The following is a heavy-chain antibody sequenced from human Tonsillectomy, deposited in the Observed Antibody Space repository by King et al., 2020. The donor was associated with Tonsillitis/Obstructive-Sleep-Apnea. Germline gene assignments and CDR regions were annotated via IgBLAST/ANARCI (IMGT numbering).Heavy chain of an antibody. Sequence: VQLVESGGGLVQPSRSLRLSCAASGFTLDDYAMHWVRQPPGKGLEWVSGIDWNGGSIGYVDSVRGRFTISRGNAKNSLYLQMNSLRPEDTDLYYCVKDRGTVPKAFDIWGQGTMVTVSS. D-gene: IGHD2-8*02. V-gene: IGHV3-9*01. CDR3: VKDRGTVPKAFDI. CDR2: IDWNGGSI. J-gene: IGHJ3*02. CDR1: GFTLDDYA.